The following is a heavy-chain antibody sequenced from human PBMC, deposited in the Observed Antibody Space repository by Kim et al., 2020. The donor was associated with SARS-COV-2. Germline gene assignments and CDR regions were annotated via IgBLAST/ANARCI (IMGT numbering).Heavy chain of an antibody. CDR3: AKLEGYDQTDY. CDR2: ISWNSGSI. Sequence: GGSLRLSCAASGFPFDDYAMHWVRQAPGKGLEWVSGISWNSGSIGYADSVKGRFTISRDNAKNSLYLQMNSLRAEDTALYYCAKLEGYDQTDYWGQGTLVTVSS. J-gene: IGHJ4*02. CDR1: GFPFDDYA. D-gene: IGHD5-12*01. V-gene: IGHV3-9*01.